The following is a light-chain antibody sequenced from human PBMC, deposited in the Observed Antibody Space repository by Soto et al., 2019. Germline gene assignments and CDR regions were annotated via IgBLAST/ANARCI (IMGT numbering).Light chain of an antibody. Sequence: IVLTQSPGTLSLSPGERATLSCRASQSVSNYLAWYQQKPGQAPRLLIYDASNRATGIPARFSGSGSGTDFTLTISSLEPEDFAVYFCKQSSHGPPITFGQGKRLESK. V-gene: IGKV3-11*01. J-gene: IGKJ5*01. CDR1: QSVSNY. CDR3: KQSSHGPPIT. CDR2: DAS.